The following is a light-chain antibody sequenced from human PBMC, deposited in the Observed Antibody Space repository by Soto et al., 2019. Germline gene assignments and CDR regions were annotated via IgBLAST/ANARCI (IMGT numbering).Light chain of an antibody. CDR3: GSYTSSSNDV. V-gene: IGLV2-14*01. CDR1: IHYDF. CDR2: EVS. Sequence: QSALTQPASVSGSPGQSITISCTGYIHYDFVSWYQQHPGTAPKLVIYEVSNRPSGTSDRFSGSKSGHTASLTISGLQTEDEAVYYCGSYTSSSNDVFGTGTNVTVL. J-gene: IGLJ1*01.